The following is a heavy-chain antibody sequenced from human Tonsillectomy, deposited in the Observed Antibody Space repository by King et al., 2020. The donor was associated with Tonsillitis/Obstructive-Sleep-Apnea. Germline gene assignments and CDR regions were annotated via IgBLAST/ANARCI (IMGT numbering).Heavy chain of an antibody. CDR2: INPSSGIT. CDR3: VRDDKDGRYFDY. J-gene: IGHJ4*02. V-gene: IGHV1-46*01. CDR1: GYTFTRNY. Sequence: QLVQSGAEVKKPGASVKVSCKASGYTFTRNYLHWVRQAPGQGLEWMGIINPSSGITTYAQKFQGRVTMTRDTSTSTVNIELSSLRSEDTAVYYCVRDDKDGRYFDYWGQGSLVTVSS. D-gene: IGHD2-15*01.